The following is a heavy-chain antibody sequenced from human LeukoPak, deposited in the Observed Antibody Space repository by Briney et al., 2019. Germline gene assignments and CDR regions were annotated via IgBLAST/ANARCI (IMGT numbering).Heavy chain of an antibody. Sequence: GGSLRLSCAASGFIFSNYGMSGVRQAPGKGLEWVSDISGGGGETHYADSVKGRFTIPRDNSKNTLYLQMNRLRAEDTAVHYCARREEGPVRGVIITEYWGQGIRVTVSS. D-gene: IGHD3-10*01. CDR2: ISGGGGET. CDR3: ARREEGPVRGVIITEY. J-gene: IGHJ4*02. CDR1: GFIFSNYG. V-gene: IGHV3-23*01.